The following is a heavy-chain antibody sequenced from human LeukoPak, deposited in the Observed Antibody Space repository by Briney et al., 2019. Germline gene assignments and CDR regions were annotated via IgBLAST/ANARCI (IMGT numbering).Heavy chain of an antibody. CDR2: IKSDGSTT. J-gene: IGHJ4*02. V-gene: IGHV3-74*01. D-gene: IGHD2-15*01. Sequence: GGSLRLSCAASGFSFSSYWMHWVRQAPGKGLEWVSRIKSDGSTTSYAVSVKGRFTISRDNGKNTLYLQMSSLRAEDTAVYYCVKVGCSGGSCYPYFDYWGQGTLVTVSS. CDR3: VKVGCSGGSCYPYFDY. CDR1: GFSFSSYW.